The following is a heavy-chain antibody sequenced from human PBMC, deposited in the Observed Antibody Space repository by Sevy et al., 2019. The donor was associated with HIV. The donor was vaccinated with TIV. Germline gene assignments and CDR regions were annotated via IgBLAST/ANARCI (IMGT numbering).Heavy chain of an antibody. V-gene: IGHV4-39*01. J-gene: IGHJ4*02. D-gene: IGHD2-21*02. CDR3: ARQSQRGKVAVPAQAHFFDY. Sequence: SETLSLTCTVSGGSIASSTYYWAWIRQPPGKGLEWIGSIYHTGKTYYSPSLEGRLTISADTSKDQFSLRLTSVAAADTAVYYCARQSQRGKVAVPAQAHFFDYWGQGTLVTVSS. CDR2: IYHTGKT. CDR1: GGSIASSTYY.